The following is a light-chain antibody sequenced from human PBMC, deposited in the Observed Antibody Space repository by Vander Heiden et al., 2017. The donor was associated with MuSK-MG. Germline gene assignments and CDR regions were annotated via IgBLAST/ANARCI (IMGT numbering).Light chain of an antibody. Sequence: SYALTQPPSVSVSPGPTATITCSGDALPEKFAYWYQQKAGQAPVLVIYRDSERPSGIPERFSGSRSGTTAMLTISGVQAEDEGDYYCQSADSSAAYRVFGGGTKLTVL. CDR3: QSADSSAAYRV. CDR2: RDS. CDR1: ALPEKF. V-gene: IGLV3-25*03. J-gene: IGLJ3*02.